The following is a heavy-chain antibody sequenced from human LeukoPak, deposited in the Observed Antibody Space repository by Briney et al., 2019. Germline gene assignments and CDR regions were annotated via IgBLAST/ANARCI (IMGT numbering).Heavy chain of an antibody. J-gene: IGHJ6*03. V-gene: IGHV4-34*01. CDR2: INHSGST. Sequence: SETLSLTCTVSDDSISTYYWSWIRQPPGKGLEWIGEINHSGSTNYNPSLKSRVTISVDTSKNQFSLKLSSVTAADTAVYYCARGRSSSPNSLYYYYYMDVWGKGTTVTVSS. D-gene: IGHD6-6*01. CDR3: ARGRSSSPNSLYYYYYMDV. CDR1: DDSISTYY.